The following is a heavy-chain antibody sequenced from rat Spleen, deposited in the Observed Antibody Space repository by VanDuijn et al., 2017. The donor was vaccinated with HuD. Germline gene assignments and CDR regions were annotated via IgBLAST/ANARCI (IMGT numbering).Heavy chain of an antibody. V-gene: IGHV5-25*01. J-gene: IGHJ3*01. CDR2: ISTGGGNS. Sequence: EVQLVESGGGLVQPGRSLKLSCAASGFTFSNYDMAWVRQAPTKGLESVASISTGGGNSYYRDSVKGRFTIPRDIAKSTLYLQINDLRSEDTATYYCSRHGGLRNWFAYWGQGTLVTVSS. D-gene: IGHD1-11*01. CDR3: SRHGGLRNWFAY. CDR1: GFTFSNYD.